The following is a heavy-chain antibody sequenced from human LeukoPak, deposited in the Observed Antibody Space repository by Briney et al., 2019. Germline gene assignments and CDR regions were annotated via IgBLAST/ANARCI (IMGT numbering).Heavy chain of an antibody. CDR1: GFTFSSYG. CDR3: AKDGIVLMVYAMGNAFDI. J-gene: IGHJ3*02. Sequence: GGSLRLSCAASGFTFSSYGMHWVRQAPGKGREWVAFIRYDGSNKYYADSVKGRFTISRDNSKNTLYLQMNSLRAEDTAVYYCAKDGIVLMVYAMGNAFDIWGQGTMVTVSS. V-gene: IGHV3-30*02. D-gene: IGHD2-8*01. CDR2: IRYDGSNK.